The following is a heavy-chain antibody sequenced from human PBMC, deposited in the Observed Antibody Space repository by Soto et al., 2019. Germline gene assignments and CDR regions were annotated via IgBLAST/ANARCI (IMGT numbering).Heavy chain of an antibody. Sequence: QVQLVESGGGVVQPGRSLRLSCAASGFTFSSYGMHWVRQAPGKGLEWVAVIWYDGSNKYYADSVKGRFTISRDNSKNTLYLQMNGLRAEDTAVYYCARDRRHYYDSEDGDYWGQGTLVTVSS. CDR1: GFTFSSYG. CDR3: ARDRRHYYDSEDGDY. J-gene: IGHJ4*02. CDR2: IWYDGSNK. D-gene: IGHD3-22*01. V-gene: IGHV3-33*01.